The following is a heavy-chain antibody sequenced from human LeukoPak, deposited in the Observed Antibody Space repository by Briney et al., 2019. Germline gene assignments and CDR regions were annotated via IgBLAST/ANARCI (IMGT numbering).Heavy chain of an antibody. J-gene: IGHJ6*02. Sequence: PSQTLSLTCTVSVGSLSSGSYYGSWIRQPAGKGLEWHGRMNTSGSPNYHPSLKSRATISVDTSKNQFSLKLSSVTAADTAVYYCASIQSYYSGLDVWGQGTTVTVSS. CDR1: VGSLSSGSYY. V-gene: IGHV4-61*02. D-gene: IGHD4-11*01. CDR3: ASIQSYYSGLDV. CDR2: MNTSGSP.